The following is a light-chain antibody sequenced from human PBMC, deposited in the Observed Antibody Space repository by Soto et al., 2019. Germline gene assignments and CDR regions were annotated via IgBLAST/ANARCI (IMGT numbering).Light chain of an antibody. CDR1: PAIASF. Sequence: IQLTQSPSSLSASVGDRVTITCRATPAIASFLAWYQQKPGQPPKLLIYWASTRESGVPDRFSGSGSGTDFTLTISSLQAEDVAVYYCQQYYSTPWTFGQGTKVEIK. J-gene: IGKJ1*01. CDR3: QQYYSTPWT. V-gene: IGKV1-27*01. CDR2: WAS.